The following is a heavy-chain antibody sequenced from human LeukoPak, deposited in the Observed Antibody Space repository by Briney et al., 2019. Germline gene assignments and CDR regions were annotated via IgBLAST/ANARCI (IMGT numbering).Heavy chain of an antibody. CDR2: IRSKEFGGTT. CDR1: GFTFGDYA. V-gene: IGHV3-49*04. J-gene: IGHJ4*02. D-gene: IGHD2-15*01. CDR3: TRERVDDAIDY. Sequence: GGSLRLSCTASGFTFGDYAISWVRQAPGKGLEWVGFIRSKEFGGTTEYAASVKGRFTISRDDSKSIAYLQMNSLKTEDTAVYYCTRERVDDAIDYWGQGTLVTVSS.